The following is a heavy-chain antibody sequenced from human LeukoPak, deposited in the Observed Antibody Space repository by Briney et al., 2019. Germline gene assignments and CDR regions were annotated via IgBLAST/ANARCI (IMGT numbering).Heavy chain of an antibody. D-gene: IGHD5-18*01. CDR2: ISSSNSDI. CDR1: GSTFSSYT. Sequence: GGSLRLSCAASGSTFSSYTMNWVRQAPGKGLEWVSSISSSNSDIYYADSMKGRFTISRDNAENSLYLQMNSLRAEDTAVYYCAIMGRGYSYGKDYWGQGTLVTVSS. V-gene: IGHV3-21*01. CDR3: AIMGRGYSYGKDY. J-gene: IGHJ4*02.